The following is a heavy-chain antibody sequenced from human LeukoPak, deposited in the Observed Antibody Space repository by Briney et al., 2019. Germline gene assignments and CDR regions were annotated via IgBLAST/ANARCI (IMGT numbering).Heavy chain of an antibody. D-gene: IGHD1-1*01. J-gene: IGHJ4*02. CDR2: IYYRGST. V-gene: IGHV4-59*01. CDR1: GDSISSSY. Sequence: SKTLSLTCTVSGDSISSSYWNWIRQPPGRGLEWIGYIYYRGSTNYNPSLKSRVTISVDTSKNHFSLKLNSVTAADTAVYFCAREPTAMGYFDYWGQGTLVTVSS. CDR3: AREPTAMGYFDY.